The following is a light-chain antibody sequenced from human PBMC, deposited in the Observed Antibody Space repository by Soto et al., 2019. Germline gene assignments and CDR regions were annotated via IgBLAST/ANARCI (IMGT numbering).Light chain of an antibody. CDR1: TGAVTSGHY. Sequence: QAVLTQEPSLTVSPGGTVTLTCGSSTGAVTSGHYPYWFQQKPGQAPRPLIYDTSNNLSWPPARFSGSLLGGKAALTLSGAQPEDEAEYYCLLCYSGAVVFGGGTKLTVL. J-gene: IGLJ2*01. CDR2: DTS. V-gene: IGLV7-46*01. CDR3: LLCYSGAVV.